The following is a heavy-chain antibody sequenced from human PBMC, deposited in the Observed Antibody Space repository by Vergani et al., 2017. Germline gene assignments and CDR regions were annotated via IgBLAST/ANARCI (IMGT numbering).Heavy chain of an antibody. CDR3: ARVGVVRGVSYYDYDYGMDV. J-gene: IGHJ6*02. D-gene: IGHD3-10*01. CDR1: GGSISSGDYY. Sequence: QVQLQESGPGLVKPSQTLSLTCTVPGGSISSGDYYWSWIRPPPGTGLEWIGYIYYSGRTYYNPSLKSRVTISVNTSKNQFSLKLSSVTAADTAVYYCARVGVVRGVSYYDYDYGMDVWGQGTTVTVSS. CDR2: IYYSGRT. V-gene: IGHV4-30-4*08.